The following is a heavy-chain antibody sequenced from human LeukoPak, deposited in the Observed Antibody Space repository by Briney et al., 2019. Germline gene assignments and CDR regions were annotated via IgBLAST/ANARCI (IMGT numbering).Heavy chain of an antibody. J-gene: IGHJ5*02. CDR1: GYTFTGYY. V-gene: IGHV1-2*02. D-gene: IGHD2-2*01. Sequence: ASVKVSCKASGYTFTGYYMHWVRQAPGQGPEWMGWINPNSGGTNYAQKFQGRVTMTRDTSISTAYMELSRLRSDDTAVYYCARDLPPAEVPAALNWFDPWGQGTLVTVSS. CDR3: ARDLPPAEVPAALNWFDP. CDR2: INPNSGGT.